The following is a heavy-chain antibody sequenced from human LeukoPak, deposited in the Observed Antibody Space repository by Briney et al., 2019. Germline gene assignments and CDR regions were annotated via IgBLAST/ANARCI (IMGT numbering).Heavy chain of an antibody. CDR3: ARRGYSSSWDVPDY. Sequence: GGSLRLSCAASGFIFSDHWMTWVRQAPGKGLEWVANINQGGSERHYVDSVKGRFLISRDNDKSSLFLQMYSLRVDDTAMYYCARRGYSSSWDVPDYWGQGTLVTVSS. V-gene: IGHV3-7*01. J-gene: IGHJ4*02. D-gene: IGHD6-13*01. CDR2: INQGGSER. CDR1: GFIFSDHW.